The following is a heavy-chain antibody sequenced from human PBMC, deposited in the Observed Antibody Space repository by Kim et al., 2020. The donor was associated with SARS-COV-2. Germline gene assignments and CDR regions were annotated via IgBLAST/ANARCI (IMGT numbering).Heavy chain of an antibody. CDR2: INHSGST. CDR3: ARGHCSGGSCFQSLVYYM. Sequence: SETLSLTCAVYGGSFSGYYWSWIRQPPGKGLEWIGEINHSGSTNYNPSLKSRVTISVDTSKNQFSLKLSSVTAADTAVYYCARGHCSGGSCFQSLVYYM. V-gene: IGHV4-34*01. CDR1: GGSFSGYY. J-gene: IGHJ6*03. D-gene: IGHD2-15*01.